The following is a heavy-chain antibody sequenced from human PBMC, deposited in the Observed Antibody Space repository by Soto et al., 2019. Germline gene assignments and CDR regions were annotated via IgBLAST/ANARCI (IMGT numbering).Heavy chain of an antibody. Sequence: SETLSLTCTVSGGSISSYYWSWIRQPPGKGLEWIGYIYYSGSTSYNPSLKSRVTISVDTSKNQFSLKLSSVTAADTAVYYCARRAAAGNQLFDYWGQGTLVTVSS. J-gene: IGHJ4*02. D-gene: IGHD6-13*01. V-gene: IGHV4-59*01. CDR3: ARRAAAGNQLFDY. CDR2: IYYSGST. CDR1: GGSISSYY.